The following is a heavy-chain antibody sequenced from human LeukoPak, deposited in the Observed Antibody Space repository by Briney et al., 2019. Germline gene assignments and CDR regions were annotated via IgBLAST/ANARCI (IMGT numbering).Heavy chain of an antibody. CDR2: MSGSGGTT. CDR3: ARLSSGSYYRGCSDY. Sequence: PGGSLRLSCAASGFTFSSYAMSWVRQAPGKGLEWLSYMSGSGGTTYYADSVKGRFTISRDKAKNSLYLEMNSLRAEDTAVYFCARLSSGSYYRGCSDYWGRGTLVTVSS. CDR1: GFTFSSYA. V-gene: IGHV3-48*01. J-gene: IGHJ4*02. D-gene: IGHD3-10*01.